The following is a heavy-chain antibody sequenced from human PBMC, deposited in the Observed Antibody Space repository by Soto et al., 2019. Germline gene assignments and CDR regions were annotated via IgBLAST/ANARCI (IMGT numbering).Heavy chain of an antibody. Sequence: PGGSLRLSCAASGFTFSSYGMHWVRQAPGKGLEWVAVISYDGSNKYYADSVKGRFTISRDNSKNTLYLQMNSLRAEDTAVYYCAKDRRDSYGPFDYWGQGTLVTVSS. CDR2: ISYDGSNK. J-gene: IGHJ4*02. CDR3: AKDRRDSYGPFDY. CDR1: GFTFSSYG. D-gene: IGHD5-18*01. V-gene: IGHV3-30*18.